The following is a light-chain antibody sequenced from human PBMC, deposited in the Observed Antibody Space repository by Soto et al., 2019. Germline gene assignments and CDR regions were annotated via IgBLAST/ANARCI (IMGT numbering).Light chain of an antibody. Sequence: ERVMTQSPATLSVSPGEGATLSCRASQSVNSNLAWYQQKPGQAPRLLIYGASTRATGIPARFSGSGSGTEVTLTISSLQSEDFAVYYCQQYNNWPLTFGGGTRVEIK. J-gene: IGKJ4*01. CDR3: QQYNNWPLT. CDR1: QSVNSN. CDR2: GAS. V-gene: IGKV3-15*01.